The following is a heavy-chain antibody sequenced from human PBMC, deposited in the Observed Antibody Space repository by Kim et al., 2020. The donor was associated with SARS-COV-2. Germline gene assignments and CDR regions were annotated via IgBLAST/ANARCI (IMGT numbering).Heavy chain of an antibody. J-gene: IGHJ6*01. CDR3: ARDAWSRLRGVTYSYYGMDV. Sequence: GGSLRLSCAASGFTFSSCAMHWVRQAPGKGLEWVAVISYDGSNKNYADSVTGRFTISRDNSKNTLYLQMNSLRAEDTALYYCARDAWSRLRGVTYSYYGMDVWGQGTTVTVSS. CDR2: ISYDGSNK. CDR1: GFTFSSCA. V-gene: IGHV3-30-3*01. D-gene: IGHD3-10*01.